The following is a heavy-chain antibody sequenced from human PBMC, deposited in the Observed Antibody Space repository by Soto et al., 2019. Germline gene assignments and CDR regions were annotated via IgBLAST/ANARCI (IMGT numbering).Heavy chain of an antibody. J-gene: IGHJ5*02. CDR3: ARAGT. CDR2: ITPVSGTT. Sequence: QVQLLQSGAEVKKPGSSMRVSCKVSGGTFRTYALNWVRQAPGHGLEWVGGITPVSGTTNYAQRFNGRVTVTADESTSTVYLHLTSLRFNDTAIYYWARAGTWGQGSLVTVSS. V-gene: IGHV1-69*01. CDR1: GGTFRTYA.